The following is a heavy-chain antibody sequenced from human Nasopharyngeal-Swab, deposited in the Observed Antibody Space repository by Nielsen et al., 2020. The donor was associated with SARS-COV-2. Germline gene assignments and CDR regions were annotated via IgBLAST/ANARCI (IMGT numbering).Heavy chain of an antibody. D-gene: IGHD6-19*01. CDR2: IYSGGTST. CDR3: AKGGAVGGGDS. V-gene: IGHV3-23*03. Sequence: WIRQPPGKGLEWVSVIYSGGTSTYYTDSVRGRFTISRDNSKNIVYLEMDSLRADDTAVYYCAKGGAVGGGDSWGQGTLVTVSS. J-gene: IGHJ4*02.